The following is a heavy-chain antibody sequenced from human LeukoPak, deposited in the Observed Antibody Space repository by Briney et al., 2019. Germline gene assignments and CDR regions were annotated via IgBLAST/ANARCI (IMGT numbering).Heavy chain of an antibody. V-gene: IGHV1-2*02. CDR2: INPNSGVT. CDR3: ARDNEGRSDY. CDR1: GYTFTGYF. D-gene: IGHD1-1*01. Sequence: ASVKVSCKASGYTFTGYFIHWVRQAPGQGLEWMGWINPNSGVTNCAQKFQGRVTMTRDTSISTAYMELSRLRSDDTAVYYCARDNEGRSDYWGQGTLVTVSS. J-gene: IGHJ4*02.